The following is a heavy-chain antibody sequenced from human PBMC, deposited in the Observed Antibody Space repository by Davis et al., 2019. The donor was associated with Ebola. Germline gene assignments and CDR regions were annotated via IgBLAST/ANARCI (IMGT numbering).Heavy chain of an antibody. D-gene: IGHD5-12*01. J-gene: IGHJ5*02. CDR3: AKSPLGSGYEQWFDP. CDR2: ISSSSYYI. Sequence: GGSLRLSCAASGFTSSTSSMNWVRQAPGKGLEWVSSISSSSYYIYYADSLKGRFTISRDNAKNSLYLQMNSLRAEDTALYYCAKSPLGSGYEQWFDPWGQGTLVTVSS. CDR1: GFTSSTSS. V-gene: IGHV3-21*04.